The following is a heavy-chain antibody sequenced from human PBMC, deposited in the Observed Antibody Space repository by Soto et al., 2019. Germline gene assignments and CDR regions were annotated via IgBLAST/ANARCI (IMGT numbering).Heavy chain of an antibody. V-gene: IGHV4-34*01. J-gene: IGHJ6*03. CDR2: INHSGST. Sequence: SETLSLTCAVYGGSFSGYYWSWIRQPPGKGLEWIGEINHSGSTNYNPSLKSRVTISLDTSKNQFSLKLSSVTAADTAVYYCARDYGDYVLSDYMDVWGKGTTVTVSS. CDR1: GGSFSGYY. CDR3: ARDYGDYVLSDYMDV. D-gene: IGHD4-17*01.